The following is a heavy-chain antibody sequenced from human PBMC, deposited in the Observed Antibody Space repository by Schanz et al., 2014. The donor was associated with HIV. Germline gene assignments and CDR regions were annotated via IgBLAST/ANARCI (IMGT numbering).Heavy chain of an antibody. CDR1: GYTFTSYG. V-gene: IGHV1-18*01. CDR3: ARTDYDILTGYSLGYYGMDV. CDR2: ISAYNGNT. J-gene: IGHJ6*02. Sequence: QVQLVQSGAEVREPGASVKVSCKASGYTFTSYGISWVRQAPGQGLEWMGWISAYNGNTNYAQKLQGRVTMTTDTSTSTAYMELRSLRSDDTAVYYCARTDYDILTGYSLGYYGMDVWGQGTTVTVSS. D-gene: IGHD3-9*01.